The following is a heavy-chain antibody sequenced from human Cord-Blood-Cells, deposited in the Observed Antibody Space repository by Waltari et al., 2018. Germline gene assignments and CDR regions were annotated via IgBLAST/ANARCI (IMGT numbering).Heavy chain of an antibody. CDR2: ISAYNGNT. CDR3: ARKDSNHGY. V-gene: IGHV1-18*04. D-gene: IGHD4-4*01. J-gene: IGHJ4*02. Sequence: QVQLVQSGAEVKKPGASLKLPCTASGYTFTTSATSWVRQAPGQGLEWMGWISAYNGNTNYAQKLQGRVTMTTDTSTSTAYMELRSLRSDDTAVYYCARKDSNHGYWGQGTLVTVSS. CDR1: GYTFTTSA.